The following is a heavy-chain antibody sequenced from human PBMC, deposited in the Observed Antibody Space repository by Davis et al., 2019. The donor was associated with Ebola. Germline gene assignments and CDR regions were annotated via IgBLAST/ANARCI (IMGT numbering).Heavy chain of an antibody. D-gene: IGHD5-18*01. CDR3: ATGGTAMVRFYYYYGMDV. J-gene: IGHJ6*02. Sequence: GESLKISCAASGFTVSSNYMSWVRQAPGKGLEWVSVIYSGGSTYCADSVKGRFTISRDNSKNTLYLQMNSLRAEDTAVYYCATGGTAMVRFYYYYGMDVWGQGTTVTVSS. V-gene: IGHV3-53*01. CDR1: GFTVSSNY. CDR2: IYSGGST.